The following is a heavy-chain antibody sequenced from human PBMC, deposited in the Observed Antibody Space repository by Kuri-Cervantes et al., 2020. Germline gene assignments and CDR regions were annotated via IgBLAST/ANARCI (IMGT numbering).Heavy chain of an antibody. D-gene: IGHD1-7*01. CDR2: INHSGST. V-gene: IGHV4-34*01. Sequence: SETLSLTCAVYGGSFSGYYWSWIRQPPGKGLEWIGEINHSGSTNYNPSLKSRVTISVDTSRNQFSLKLSSVTAADTAVYYCARTRTYYFDYWGQGTLVTVSS. J-gene: IGHJ4*02. CDR3: ARTRTYYFDY. CDR1: GGSFSGYY.